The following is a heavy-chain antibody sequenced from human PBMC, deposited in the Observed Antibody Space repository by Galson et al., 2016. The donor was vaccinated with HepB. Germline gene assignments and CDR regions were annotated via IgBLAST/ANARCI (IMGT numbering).Heavy chain of an antibody. CDR2: IYGDGST. CDR1: GFTVSSNY. V-gene: IGHV3-53*01. Sequence: SLRLSCAASGFTVSSNYMSWVRQAPGKGPEWVSIIYGDGSTYHADSVKGRFTISRDNSKNTVYLQMNSLRAEDTAVYYCAGGGAVSGLDYWGQGTLVTVS. CDR3: AGGGAVSGLDY. D-gene: IGHD6-19*01. J-gene: IGHJ4*02.